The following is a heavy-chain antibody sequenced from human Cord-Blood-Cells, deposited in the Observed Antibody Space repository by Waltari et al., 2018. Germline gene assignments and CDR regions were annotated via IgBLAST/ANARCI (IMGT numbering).Heavy chain of an antibody. CDR3: ARGRVVTQKRHNWFDP. CDR1: GFTFSSYW. V-gene: IGHV3-74*01. J-gene: IGHJ5*02. CDR2: INSDGRST. D-gene: IGHD2-21*02. Sequence: EVQLVESGGGLVQPGGSLRLSCAASGFTFSSYWMHWVRQAPGKGLVWVSRINSDGRSTSYADSVKGRFTISRDNAKNTLYLQMNSLRAEDTAVYYCARGRVVTQKRHNWFDPWGQGTLVTVSS.